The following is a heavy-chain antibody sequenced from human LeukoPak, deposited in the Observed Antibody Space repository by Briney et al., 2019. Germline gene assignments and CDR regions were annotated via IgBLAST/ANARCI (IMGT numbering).Heavy chain of an antibody. J-gene: IGHJ4*02. CDR3: AFRSWVFGNQNY. CDR2: IHHTGST. V-gene: IGHV4-34*01. D-gene: IGHD3-3*01. CDR1: GGSFSGHY. Sequence: PSETLSLTCAVYGGSFSGHYCIWIRQPPGKGLEWIGEIHHTGSTNYNPSLKSRVTISVDTSKNQFSLKLTSVTAADTAVYYCAFRSWVFGNQNYWGQGTLVTVSS.